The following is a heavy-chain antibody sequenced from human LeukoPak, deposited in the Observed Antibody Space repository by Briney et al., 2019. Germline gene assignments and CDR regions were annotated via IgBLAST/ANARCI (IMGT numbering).Heavy chain of an antibody. D-gene: IGHD2-8*02. V-gene: IGHV4-59*01. CDR3: ARGGYWLNYFDY. CDR1: GGSISSYY. CDR2: IYYSGST. J-gene: IGHJ4*02. Sequence: PSETLSLTCTVSGGSISSYYWSWIRQPPGKGLEWIGYIYYSGSTNYNPSLKSRVTISVDTSKNQFSLKLSSVTAADTAVYYCARGGYWLNYFDYWGQGTLVTVSS.